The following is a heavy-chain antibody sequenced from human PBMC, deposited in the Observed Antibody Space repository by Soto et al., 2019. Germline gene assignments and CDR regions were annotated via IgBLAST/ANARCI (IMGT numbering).Heavy chain of an antibody. V-gene: IGHV3-48*02. CDR3: ARETGVYSNYYYYGMDV. D-gene: IGHD4-4*01. J-gene: IGHJ6*02. Sequence: GGSLRLSCAASGFTFSSYSMNWVRQAPGKGLEWVSYISSSSSTIYYADSVKGRFTISRDNAKNSLYLQMNSLRDEDTAVYYCARETGVYSNYYYYGMDVWGQGTTVTVSS. CDR1: GFTFSSYS. CDR2: ISSSSSTI.